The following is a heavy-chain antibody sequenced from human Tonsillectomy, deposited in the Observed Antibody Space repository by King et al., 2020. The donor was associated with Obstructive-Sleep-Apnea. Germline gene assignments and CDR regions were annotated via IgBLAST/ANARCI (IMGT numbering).Heavy chain of an antibody. V-gene: IGHV3-11*06. D-gene: IGHD3-22*01. CDR2: ISSSGTYP. Sequence: QLVQSGGDLVKPEGSLRVSCAASGFTFSDYYMTWIRQAPGKGLDWISYISSSGTYPNYADSVKGRFTISRDNAKNSLYLQMNSLRAEDTAVYYCARGGPSSGSDWYFDLWGRGTLVTVSS. CDR3: ARGGPSSGSDWYFDL. CDR1: GFTFSDYY. J-gene: IGHJ2*01.